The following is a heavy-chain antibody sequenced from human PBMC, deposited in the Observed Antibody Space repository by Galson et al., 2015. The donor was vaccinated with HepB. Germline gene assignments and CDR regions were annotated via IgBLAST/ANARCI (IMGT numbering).Heavy chain of an antibody. CDR3: ARDSDYYGSGSWFPDAFDI. D-gene: IGHD3-10*01. J-gene: IGHJ3*02. CDR1: GFTFSSYS. V-gene: IGHV3-48*01. CDR2: ISSSSSTI. Sequence: SLRLSCAASGFTFSSYSMNWVRQAPGKGLEWVSYISSSSSTIYYADSVKGRFTISRDNAKNSLYLQMNSLRAEDTAVYYCARDSDYYGSGSWFPDAFDIWGQGTMVTVSS.